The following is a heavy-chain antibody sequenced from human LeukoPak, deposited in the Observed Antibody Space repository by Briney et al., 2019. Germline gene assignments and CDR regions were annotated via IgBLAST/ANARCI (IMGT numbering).Heavy chain of an antibody. V-gene: IGHV3-30*02. Sequence: PGGSLRLSCAASGFTFSNYNFHWVRQAPGKGLEWVTFIQFDGNNKYYADSVKGRFAISRDNSKNTLYLEMNSLTTEDTALYYCARKLYDYWSGDAFDVWGRGTMVTVSS. J-gene: IGHJ3*01. CDR1: GFTFSNYN. CDR2: IQFDGNNK. CDR3: ARKLYDYWSGDAFDV. D-gene: IGHD3-3*01.